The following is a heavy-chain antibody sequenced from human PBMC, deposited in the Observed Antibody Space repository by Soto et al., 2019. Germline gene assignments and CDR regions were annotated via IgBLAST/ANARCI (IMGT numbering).Heavy chain of an antibody. J-gene: IGHJ4*02. V-gene: IGHV1-18*01. CDR2: INPYNGNT. CDR3: ARGYTNGCVH. D-gene: IGHD6-19*01. CDR1: GYTFRNYG. Sequence: GASVKVSCKTSGYTFRNYGMSWVRQDPGQGLEWMGWINPYNGNTKYAQSLWGRVTMTTDMSTSTVYMEVGSLRSDDTAVYYCARGYTNGCVHWGQGTLVTVSS.